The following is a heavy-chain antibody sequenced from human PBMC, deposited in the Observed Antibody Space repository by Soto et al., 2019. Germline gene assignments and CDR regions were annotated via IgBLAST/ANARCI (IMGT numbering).Heavy chain of an antibody. D-gene: IGHD2-2*01. CDR2: INGGNGDT. CDR3: ARGYCSSTSCQYYFDF. CDR1: GYTFTGYA. J-gene: IGHJ4*02. V-gene: IGHV1-3*01. Sequence: ASVKVSCKASGYTFTGYAIHWARQAPGQRHEWMGWINGGNGDTEYSQKFQGRVTITRDTSASTAYMELTSLGSEDTAVYHCARGYCSSTSCQYYFDFWGQGTLVTVSS.